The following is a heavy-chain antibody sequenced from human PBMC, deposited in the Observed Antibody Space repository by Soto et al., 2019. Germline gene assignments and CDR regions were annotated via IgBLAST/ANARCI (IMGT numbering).Heavy chain of an antibody. CDR2: ISYSGST. CDR3: ARGLITGSHYSGGWYYFDS. J-gene: IGHJ4*02. CDR1: GGSISTSSYS. V-gene: IGHV4-39*01. Sequence: PSETLSLTCTVSGGSISTSSYSWGWIRQPPGKGLEWIGSISYSGSTYYNPSLKSRVTISVDTSKNQFSLNLSSVTAADTAVYYCARGLITGSHYSGGWYYFDSWGQGTQVTVSS. D-gene: IGHD6-19*01.